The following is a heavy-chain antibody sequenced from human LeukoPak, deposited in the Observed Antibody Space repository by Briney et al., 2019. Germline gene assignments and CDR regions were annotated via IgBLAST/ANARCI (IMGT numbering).Heavy chain of an antibody. CDR2: IYYSGST. CDR3: ASLRDGYDVDH. Sequence: SETLSLTCTVSGGSISSGTYYWCWLRQPPGKRLEWIGSIYYSGSTYYNPSLKIRVTISVDTSKNQFSLKLSSVTAADAAVYYCASLRDGYDVDHWGQGTLVTVSS. CDR1: GGSISSGTYY. V-gene: IGHV4-39*01. J-gene: IGHJ4*02. D-gene: IGHD5-24*01.